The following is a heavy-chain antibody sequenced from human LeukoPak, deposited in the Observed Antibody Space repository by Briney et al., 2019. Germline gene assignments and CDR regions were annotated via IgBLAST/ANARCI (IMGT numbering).Heavy chain of an antibody. Sequence: PGGSLRLSCAASGFTVSSNYMSWVRQAPGKGLEWVSVIYSGGSTYYADSVKGRFTISRDNSKNTLYLQMNSLRAEDTAVYYCARVMVRDLTPEFDYWGQGTLVTVSS. V-gene: IGHV3-66*01. CDR1: GFTVSSNY. D-gene: IGHD3-10*01. CDR3: ARVMVRDLTPEFDY. J-gene: IGHJ4*02. CDR2: IYSGGST.